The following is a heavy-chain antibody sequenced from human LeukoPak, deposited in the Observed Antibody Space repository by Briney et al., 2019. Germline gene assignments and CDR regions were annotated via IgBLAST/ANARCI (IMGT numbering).Heavy chain of an antibody. Sequence: GGSLRLSCAASEFTFSRYAMSWVRQAPGKGLEWVSTISGTGGSTYYADSVKGRFTISRDNSKNTLYLQMNSLRAEDTAVYYCARDGGLLWFGDRRLTYYFDYWGQGTLVTVSS. V-gene: IGHV3-23*01. CDR2: ISGTGGST. D-gene: IGHD3-10*01. CDR1: EFTFSRYA. J-gene: IGHJ4*02. CDR3: ARDGGLLWFGDRRLTYYFDY.